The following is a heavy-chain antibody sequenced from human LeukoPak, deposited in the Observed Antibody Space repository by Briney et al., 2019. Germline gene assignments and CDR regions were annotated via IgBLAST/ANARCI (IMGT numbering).Heavy chain of an antibody. D-gene: IGHD2-2*01. CDR2: IYYSGST. CDR1: GGSISSGGYY. J-gene: IGHJ2*01. CDR3: ARGRTKYQLRAFDL. Sequence: SSQTLSLTCAVSGGSISSGGYYWSWIRQHPGKGLGWIGYIYYSGSTYYNPPLKSRVTISVDTSKNQFSLKLSSVTAADTAVYYCARGRTKYQLRAFDLWGRGTLVTVSS. V-gene: IGHV4-31*11.